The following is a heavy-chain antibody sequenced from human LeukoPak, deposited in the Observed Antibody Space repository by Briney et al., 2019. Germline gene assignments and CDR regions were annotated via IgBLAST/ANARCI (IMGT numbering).Heavy chain of an antibody. CDR1: GGSISSYY. J-gene: IGHJ6*03. D-gene: IGHD2-15*01. CDR2: IYYSGST. Sequence: SETLSLTCTVSGGSISSYYWSWIRQPPGKGLEWIGYIYYSGSTNYNPSLKSRVTISVDTSKNQFSLKLRSVTAADTAVYYCARGGYCSGGSCYYYYYYMDVWGKGTTVTVSS. V-gene: IGHV4-59*01. CDR3: ARGGYCSGGSCYYYYYYMDV.